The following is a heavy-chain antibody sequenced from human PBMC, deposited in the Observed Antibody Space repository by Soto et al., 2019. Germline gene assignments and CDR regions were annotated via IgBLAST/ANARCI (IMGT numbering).Heavy chain of an antibody. D-gene: IGHD6-13*01. CDR2: IYTSGST. Sequence: PSETLSLTCTVSGGSISSYYWSWIRQPAGKGLEWIGRIYTSGSTNYNPSLKSRVTMSVDTSKNQFSLKLSSVTAADTAVYYCARVVYPTAAAAGFYYGMDVWGQGTTVTVS. V-gene: IGHV4-4*07. J-gene: IGHJ6*02. CDR1: GGSISSYY. CDR3: ARVVYPTAAAAGFYYGMDV.